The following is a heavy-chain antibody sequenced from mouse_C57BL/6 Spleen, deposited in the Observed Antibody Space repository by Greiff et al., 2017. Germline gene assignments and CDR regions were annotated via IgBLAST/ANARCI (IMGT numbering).Heavy chain of an antibody. Sequence: EVNLVESGGDLVKPGGSLKLSCAASGFTFSSYGMSWVRQTPEKRLEWVATIISGGGYTSYPDSVKGRFTISTDTSKNTLYLQMSSLTSEDTAMYYGARPYDDSGDYFDYWGQGTTLTVSS. CDR1: GFTFSSYG. CDR2: IISGGGYT. CDR3: ARPYDDSGDYFDY. J-gene: IGHJ2*01. V-gene: IGHV5-6*01. D-gene: IGHD2-3*01.